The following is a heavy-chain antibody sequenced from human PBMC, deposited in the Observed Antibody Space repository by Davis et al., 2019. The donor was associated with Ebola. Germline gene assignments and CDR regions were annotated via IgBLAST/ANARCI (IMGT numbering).Heavy chain of an antibody. V-gene: IGHV3-23*01. D-gene: IGHD1-26*01. Sequence: PGGSLRLSCAASGFTFSSYAMSWVRQAPGKGLEWVSAISGSGGSTYYADSVKGRFTISRDNSKNTLYLQMNSLRAEDTAVYYCARDSGAYSGSYSHWGQGTLVTVSS. J-gene: IGHJ4*02. CDR2: ISGSGGST. CDR3: ARDSGAYSGSYSH. CDR1: GFTFSSYA.